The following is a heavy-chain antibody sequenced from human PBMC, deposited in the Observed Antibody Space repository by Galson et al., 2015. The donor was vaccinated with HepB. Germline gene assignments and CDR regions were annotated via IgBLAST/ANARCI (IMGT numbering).Heavy chain of an antibody. CDR3: AKDGITGWLVTYNWFDP. J-gene: IGHJ5*02. Sequence: SLRLSCAASGFTFSSYAMSWVRQAPGKGLEWVSVISGSGGSTYYADSVKGRFTISRDNSKNTLYLQMNSLRAEDTAVYYCAKDGITGWLVTYNWFDPWGQGTLVTVSS. CDR2: ISGSGGST. CDR1: GFTFSSYA. V-gene: IGHV3-23*01. D-gene: IGHD6-19*01.